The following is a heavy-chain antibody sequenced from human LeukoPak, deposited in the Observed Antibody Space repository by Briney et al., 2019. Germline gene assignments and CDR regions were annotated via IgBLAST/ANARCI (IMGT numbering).Heavy chain of an antibody. CDR2: ISAYNGNT. D-gene: IGHD4-17*01. Sequence: GASVKVSCKASGYTFTSYGISWVRQAPGQGLEWMGWISAYNGNTNYAQKLQGRVTMTTDTSTSTAYMELRSLRSDDTAVYYCARPLQPTVTTLFDYWGQGTLVTVSS. CDR3: ARPLQPTVTTLFDY. V-gene: IGHV1-18*01. CDR1: GYTFTSYG. J-gene: IGHJ4*02.